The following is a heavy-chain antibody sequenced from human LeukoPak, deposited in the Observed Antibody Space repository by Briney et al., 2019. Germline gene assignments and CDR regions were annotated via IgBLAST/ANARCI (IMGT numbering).Heavy chain of an antibody. CDR2: SSASGGTT. J-gene: IGHJ4*02. CDR3: AREQGGFCSGGTCYDLGYFDY. V-gene: IGHV3-23*01. D-gene: IGHD2-15*01. Sequence: GGSLRLSCAASGFTFSSYAMSWVRQAPGKGLEWVSGSSASGGTTYYADSVKGRFTISRDNSKNTLYLQMNSLRAEDTAVYYCAREQGGFCSGGTCYDLGYFDYWGQGTLVTVSS. CDR1: GFTFSSYA.